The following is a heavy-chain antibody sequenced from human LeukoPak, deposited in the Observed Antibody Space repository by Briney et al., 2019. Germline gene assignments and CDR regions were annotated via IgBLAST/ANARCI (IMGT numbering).Heavy chain of an antibody. CDR3: ARGDIVVVPAAMGCFDY. D-gene: IGHD2-2*01. V-gene: IGHV1-2*04. CDR1: GYTFTGYY. J-gene: IGHJ4*02. Sequence: ASVKVSCKASGYTFTGYYTHWVRQAPGQGLEWMGWINPNSGGTNYAQKFQGWVTMTRDTSISTAYMELSRLRSDDTAVYYCARGDIVVVPAAMGCFDYWGRGTLVTVSS. CDR2: INPNSGGT.